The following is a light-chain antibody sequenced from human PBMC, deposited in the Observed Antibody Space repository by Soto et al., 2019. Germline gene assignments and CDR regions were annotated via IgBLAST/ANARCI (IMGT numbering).Light chain of an antibody. Sequence: DIQMTQSPSSLSASVGDRVTITCRASQGISNYLAWYQQKPGKVPQLLIYAASTLQSGVTSRFSGSGSGTEFTPTISSLQPEDVATYYCQKYNSARWTFGPGTKVEIK. CDR2: AAS. J-gene: IGKJ3*01. CDR3: QKYNSARWT. V-gene: IGKV1-27*01. CDR1: QGISNY.